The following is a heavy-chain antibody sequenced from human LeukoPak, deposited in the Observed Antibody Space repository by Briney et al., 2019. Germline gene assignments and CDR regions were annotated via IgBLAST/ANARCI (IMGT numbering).Heavy chain of an antibody. J-gene: IGHJ6*02. V-gene: IGHV1-8*01. CDR2: MNPNTGKT. Sequence: GASVTVSCKASGYSFSSYDIGWVRQAPGQGLEWMGWMNPNTGKTGCAEKFQGRVTMTRNSSTNSTAYKELRGLRSEDTAVYYCARRGRASGRYSYGMDVWGQGTTVSVSS. D-gene: IGHD3-10*01. CDR3: ARRGRASGRYSYGMDV. CDR1: GYSFSSYD.